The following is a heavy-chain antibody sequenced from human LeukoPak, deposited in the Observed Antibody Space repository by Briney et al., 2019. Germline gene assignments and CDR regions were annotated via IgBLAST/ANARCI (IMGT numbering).Heavy chain of an antibody. J-gene: IGHJ4*02. D-gene: IGHD2-8*02. CDR3: ACTGGGSSDY. CDR2: TGNT. V-gene: IGHV4-59*03. CDR1: GASIGDYY. Sequence: SETLSLTCTVSGASIGDYYWSWIRQPPGKGLEWIGYTGNTNYNPLFKSRVAILEDRSKNQVSLRLSSVTAGDTAVYYCACTGGGSSDYWGQGIMVTVSS.